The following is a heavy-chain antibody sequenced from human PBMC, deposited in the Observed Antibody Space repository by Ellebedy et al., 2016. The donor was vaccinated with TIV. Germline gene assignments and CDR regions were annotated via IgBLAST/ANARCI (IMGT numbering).Heavy chain of an antibody. J-gene: IGHJ4*02. D-gene: IGHD4-23*01. V-gene: IGHV3-53*01. Sequence: GESLKISCAASGFAVSSNYMTWVRQAPGRGLEWVSLIYSDGNTNYADSVRGRFTISRDSSKNTLDLQMNSLRAEDTAVYYCAKTVGGTNIILDYWGLGTQVIVSS. CDR2: IYSDGNT. CDR3: AKTVGGTNIILDY. CDR1: GFAVSSNY.